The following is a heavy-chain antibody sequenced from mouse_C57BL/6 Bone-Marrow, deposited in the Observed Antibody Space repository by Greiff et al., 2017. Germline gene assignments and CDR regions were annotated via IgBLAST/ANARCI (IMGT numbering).Heavy chain of an antibody. CDR2: IYPSDSET. V-gene: IGHV1-61*01. CDR3: ARRTTMVTTVNWFAY. Sequence: VQLQQPGAELVRPGSSVKLSCKASGYTFTSYWMDWVKQRPGQGLEWIGNIYPSDSETHYNQKFKDKDTLTVDKSSSTAYMQLSSLTSEDSAVYYCARRTTMVTTVNWFAYWGQGTLVTVSA. J-gene: IGHJ3*01. D-gene: IGHD2-2*01. CDR1: GYTFTSYW.